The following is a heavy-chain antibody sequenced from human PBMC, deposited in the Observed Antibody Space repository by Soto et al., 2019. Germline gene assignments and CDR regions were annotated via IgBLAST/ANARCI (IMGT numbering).Heavy chain of an antibody. J-gene: IGHJ4*02. Sequence: QVQLQESGPGLVNPSQTLSLTCNVSGGSISSGGHYWSWARQHPGKGLEWIGFIYYSGSTYYNPSLKSRVTISVDTSKNQFSLELNSVTAADTAVYYCARDSSGYGILDYWGQGTLVAVSS. CDR2: IYYSGST. CDR1: GGSISSGGHY. V-gene: IGHV4-31*03. CDR3: ARDSSGYGILDY. D-gene: IGHD3-22*01.